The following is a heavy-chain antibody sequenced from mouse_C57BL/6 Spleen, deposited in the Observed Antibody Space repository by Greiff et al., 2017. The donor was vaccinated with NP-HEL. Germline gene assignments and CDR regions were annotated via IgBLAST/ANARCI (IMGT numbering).Heavy chain of an antibody. J-gene: IGHJ2*01. CDR3: AREEDYGNKEDY. V-gene: IGHV1-81*01. CDR2: IYPRSGNT. CDR1: GYTFTSYG. D-gene: IGHD1-1*01. Sequence: VQLQQSGAELVRPGASVKLSCKASGYTFTSYGISWVKQSTGQGLEWIGEIYPRSGNTYYNEKFKGKATLTADKSSSTAYMELRSLTSEDSAVYYCAREEDYGNKEDYWGQGTTLTVSS.